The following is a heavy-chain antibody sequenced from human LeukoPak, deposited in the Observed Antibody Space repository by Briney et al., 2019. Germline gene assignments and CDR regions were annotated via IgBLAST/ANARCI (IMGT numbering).Heavy chain of an antibody. V-gene: IGHV3-30*04. CDR1: GFTFSNYA. D-gene: IGHD4-17*01. CDR3: ARATTVTTSHMDV. Sequence: GGSLRLSCAASGFTFSNYAMHWVRQAPGKGLEWVSIISFDGSNKYYADSVKGRFTISRDNAKNSLYLQMNSLRAEDTAVYYCARATTVTTSHMDVWGKGTTVTISS. CDR2: ISFDGSNK. J-gene: IGHJ6*03.